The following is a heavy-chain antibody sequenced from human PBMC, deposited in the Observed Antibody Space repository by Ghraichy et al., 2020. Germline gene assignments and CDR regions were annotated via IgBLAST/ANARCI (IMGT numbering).Heavy chain of an antibody. J-gene: IGHJ4*02. D-gene: IGHD2-15*01. V-gene: IGHV1-46*01. CDR3: ARADRPVHVVVAAVLYFDY. CDR2: INPSGGST. Sequence: ASVKVSCKASGYTFTSYYMHWVRQAPGQGLEWMGIINPSGGSTSYAQKFQGRVTMTRDTSTSTVYMELSSLRSEDTAVYYCARADRPVHVVVAAVLYFDYWGQGTLVTVSS. CDR1: GYTFTSYY.